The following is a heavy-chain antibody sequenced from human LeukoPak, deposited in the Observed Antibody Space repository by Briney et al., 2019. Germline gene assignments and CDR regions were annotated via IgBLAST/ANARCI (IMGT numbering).Heavy chain of an antibody. CDR3: ARNVYNFGY. D-gene: IGHD3-10*02. J-gene: IGHJ4*02. CDR1: GFTFSSYE. V-gene: IGHV3-48*03. Sequence: GGSLRLSCAASGFTFSSYEMNWVRQAPGKGLEWVSYISSSGSTIYYADSVKGRFTISRDNAKNSLYLQMNSLRAEDSAVYYCARNVYNFGYWGQGTLVTVSS. CDR2: ISSSGSTI.